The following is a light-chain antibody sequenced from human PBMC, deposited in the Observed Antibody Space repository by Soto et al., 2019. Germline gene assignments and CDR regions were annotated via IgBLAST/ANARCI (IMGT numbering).Light chain of an antibody. CDR3: QQNYRIPWT. Sequence: DIVMTQSPDSLALSLGERATINCKSSQSVLYNSYNKNYLPWYQQKPGQPPKLLLYWASTRESGVPDRFSGSVCGTDCTLTIRSRQGEDVAVDECQQNYRIPWTSGQGTKVEIK. CDR1: QSVLYNSYNKNY. CDR2: WAS. J-gene: IGKJ1*01. V-gene: IGKV4-1*01.